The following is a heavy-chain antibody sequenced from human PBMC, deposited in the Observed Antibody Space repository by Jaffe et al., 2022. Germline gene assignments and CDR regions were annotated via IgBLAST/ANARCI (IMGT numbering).Heavy chain of an antibody. CDR3: AKDLVSPDMRTTVTNDAFDI. CDR2: IRYDGSNK. CDR1: GFTFSSYG. Sequence: QVQLVESGGGVVQPGGSLRLSCAASGFTFSSYGMHWVRQAPGKGLEWVAFIRYDGSNKYYADSVKGRFTISRDNSKNTLYLQMNSLRAEDTAVYYCAKDLVSPDMRTTVTNDAFDIWGQGTMVTVSS. D-gene: IGHD4-17*01. V-gene: IGHV3-30*02. J-gene: IGHJ3*02.